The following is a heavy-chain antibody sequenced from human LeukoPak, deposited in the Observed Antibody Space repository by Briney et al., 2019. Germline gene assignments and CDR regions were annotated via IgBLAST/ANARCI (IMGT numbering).Heavy chain of an antibody. CDR2: IGTTGDT. CDR3: ARAVPMARGVNYYDY. Sequence: PGGSLRLSCAASGFTFSSSDMHWVRQATGKGLEWVSAIGTTGDTYYPGSVKGRFTISRENARNSLYLQMNSLRAGDTAVYYCARAVPMARGVNYYDYWGQGTLVTVSS. J-gene: IGHJ4*02. CDR1: GFTFSSSD. D-gene: IGHD3-10*01. V-gene: IGHV3-13*01.